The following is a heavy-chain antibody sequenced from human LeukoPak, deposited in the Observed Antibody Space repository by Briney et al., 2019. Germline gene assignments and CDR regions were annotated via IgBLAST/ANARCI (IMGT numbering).Heavy chain of an antibody. Sequence: GGSLRLSCTASGFTFSNAWMSWVRQAPGKGLEWVANIKQDGSEKYSVDSVKGRFTISRDNAMNSLYMQMNSLRAEDTAVYYCARVMSASVWRTYGSYYYYYYMDVWGKGTTVTVSS. J-gene: IGHJ6*03. CDR3: ARVMSASVWRTYGSYYYYYYMDV. D-gene: IGHD3-16*01. CDR2: IKQDGSEK. V-gene: IGHV3-7*01. CDR1: GFTFSNAW.